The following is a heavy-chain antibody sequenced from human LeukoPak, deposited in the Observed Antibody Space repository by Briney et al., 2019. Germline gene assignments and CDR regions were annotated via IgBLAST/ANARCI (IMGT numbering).Heavy chain of an antibody. CDR1: GYSFTSYW. Sequence: GESLKISCKGSGYSFTSYWIHWVRQLPGKELEWMGSIYPGNSDTRYSPSFQGHVTISADSSSSTAYLQWSSLKASDAAMYYCARAPTGVSSWHYFDSWGQGTLVTVSS. D-gene: IGHD6-13*01. CDR3: ARAPTGVSSWHYFDS. CDR2: IYPGNSDT. J-gene: IGHJ4*02. V-gene: IGHV5-78*01.